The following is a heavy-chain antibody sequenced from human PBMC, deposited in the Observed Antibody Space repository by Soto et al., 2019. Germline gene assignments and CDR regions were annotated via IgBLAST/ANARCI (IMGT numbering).Heavy chain of an antibody. Sequence: QVTLKESGPVLVKPTETLTLTCTVSGFSLINARVSVSWLRQPPGKALEWLAHIFSNDEKSYSTSLKSRLAIPNDPSKSQVVHTMTNVDAVDTATYYCARIRRDGTEFYLVDYLGLGTLVTVSS. V-gene: IGHV2-26*01. D-gene: IGHD2-15*01. CDR2: IFSNDEK. CDR3: ARIRRDGTEFYLVDY. CDR1: GFSLINARVS. J-gene: IGHJ4*02.